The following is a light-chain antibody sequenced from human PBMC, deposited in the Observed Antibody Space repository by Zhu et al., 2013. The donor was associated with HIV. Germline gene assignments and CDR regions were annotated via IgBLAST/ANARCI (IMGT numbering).Light chain of an antibody. CDR1: QSITGL. V-gene: IGKV1-5*01. Sequence: DIQLTQSPSTLSASVGDRVIMTCRASQSITGLLAWYQQKPGKAPKLLIYDASSLEGGVPSRFSGSGFETDFTLTISSLQPDDIATYYCQQYDNLPYSFGQGTKLEIK. CDR2: DAS. CDR3: QQYDNLPYS. J-gene: IGKJ2*03.